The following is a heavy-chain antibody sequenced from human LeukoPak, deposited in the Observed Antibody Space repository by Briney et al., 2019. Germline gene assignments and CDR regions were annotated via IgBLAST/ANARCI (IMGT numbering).Heavy chain of an antibody. CDR2: INHSGST. CDR3: ARTALYCSSTSCYYYGMDV. D-gene: IGHD2-2*01. V-gene: IGHV4-34*01. Sequence: PSETLSLTCAVYGGSFSGYYWSWIRQPPGKGLEWIGEINHSGSTNYNPSLKSRVTISVDTSKNQFSLKLSSVTAADTAVYYCARTALYCSSTSCYYYGMDVWGQGTTVTVSS. CDR1: GGSFSGYY. J-gene: IGHJ6*02.